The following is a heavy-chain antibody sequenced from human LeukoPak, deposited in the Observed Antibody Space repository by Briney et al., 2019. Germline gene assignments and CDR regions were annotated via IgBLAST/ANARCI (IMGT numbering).Heavy chain of an antibody. CDR2: IKREGSEA. J-gene: IGHJ6*03. Sequence: PGGSLRLSCAASGFTFSSYWMTWVRQAPGRGRGGGANIKREGSEAYYVDSVKGRFTVSRDNAKNSLYLQLNSLGAEDTAVYYCATRYCTIPACRASSYHCMDNWGKGTTVTVSS. D-gene: IGHD2-8*01. CDR1: GFTFSSYW. CDR3: ATRYCTIPACRASSYHCMDN. V-gene: IGHV3-7*01.